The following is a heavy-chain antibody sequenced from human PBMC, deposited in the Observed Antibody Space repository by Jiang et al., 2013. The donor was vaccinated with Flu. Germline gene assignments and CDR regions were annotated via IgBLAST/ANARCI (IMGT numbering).Heavy chain of an antibody. Sequence: VKPSETLPSPALSLVAPSVVTTGAGSGSPQGRDWSGLGISITVGAPTTTPPSKSRVTISVDTSKNQFSLKLSSVTAADTAVYYCARSHPGGMVRGVGYYYGMDVWGQGTTVTVSS. CDR1: VAPSVVTT. D-gene: IGHD3-10*01. J-gene: IGHJ6*02. CDR2: SITVGAP. CDR3: ARSHPGGMVRGVGYYYGMDV. V-gene: IGHV4-59*01.